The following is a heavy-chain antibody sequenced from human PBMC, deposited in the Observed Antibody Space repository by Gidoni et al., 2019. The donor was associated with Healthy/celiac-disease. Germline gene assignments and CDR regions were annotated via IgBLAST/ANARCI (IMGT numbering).Heavy chain of an antibody. CDR3: AREGRYSSSRPRGFDP. D-gene: IGHD6-13*01. Sequence: QVQLQQWGAGLLKPSETLSLTCAVYGGPFSGYYWSWLRQPPGKGLEWIGEINHSGSTNYNPCLKSRVTISVDTCKNQFSLELSSVTAADTAVYYCAREGRYSSSRPRGFDPWGQGTLVTVSS. CDR1: GGPFSGYY. V-gene: IGHV4-34*01. J-gene: IGHJ5*02. CDR2: INHSGST.